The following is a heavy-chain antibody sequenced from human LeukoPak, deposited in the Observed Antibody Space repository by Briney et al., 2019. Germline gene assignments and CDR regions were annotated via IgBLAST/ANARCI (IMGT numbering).Heavy chain of an antibody. V-gene: IGHV4-4*07. J-gene: IGHJ3*02. D-gene: IGHD3-3*01. CDR3: ARHRSRRITIFGVVNDAFDI. Sequence: SETLSLTCTVSGGSISSYYWSWVRQPAGKGLEWIGRIYTSGSSNYNPSLKSRVTMSVDTSKNQFSLKLSSVTAADTAVYYCARHRSRRITIFGVVNDAFDIWGQGTMVTVSS. CDR2: IYTSGSS. CDR1: GGSISSYY.